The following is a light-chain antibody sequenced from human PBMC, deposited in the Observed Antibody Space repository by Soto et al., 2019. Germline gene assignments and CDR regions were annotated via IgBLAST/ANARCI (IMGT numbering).Light chain of an antibody. Sequence: ETVLTQSPGTLSLSPGERATLSCRASQSVRSSLLAWYQHKPGQTPRLLIYGASSRATGIPDRFSGSGSGTYFTLTSSRLDPEDFAVYYCQQYGSPWTFGQGTKVEIK. V-gene: IGKV3-20*01. CDR1: QSVRSSL. J-gene: IGKJ1*01. CDR2: GAS. CDR3: QQYGSPWT.